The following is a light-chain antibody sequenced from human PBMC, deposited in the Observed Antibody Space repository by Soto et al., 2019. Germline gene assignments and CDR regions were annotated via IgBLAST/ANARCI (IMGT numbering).Light chain of an antibody. CDR3: CSYTSSSTLEV. CDR1: SSDVGGHNY. CDR2: DVS. V-gene: IGLV2-14*03. Sequence: QSALTQPASVSGSPGQSITISCTGTSSDVGGHNYVSWYQQHPGKAPKLMIYDVSNRPSGVSNRFSGSKSGNTASLTISGLQAEDEGDYYCCSYTSSSTLEVFGTGTKLTVL. J-gene: IGLJ1*01.